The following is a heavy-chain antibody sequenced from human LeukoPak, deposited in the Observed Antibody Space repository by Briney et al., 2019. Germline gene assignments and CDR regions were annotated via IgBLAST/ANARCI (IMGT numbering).Heavy chain of an antibody. Sequence: GASVKVSCKASGYTFTGYYMHWVRQAPGQGLEWMGWINPNSGGTNYAQKFQGRVTMTRDTSISTAYMELSSLRSEDTAVYYCATLRYSSSSEDYWGQGTLVTVSS. D-gene: IGHD6-6*01. CDR2: INPNSGGT. CDR3: ATLRYSSSSEDY. CDR1: GYTFTGYY. V-gene: IGHV1-2*02. J-gene: IGHJ4*02.